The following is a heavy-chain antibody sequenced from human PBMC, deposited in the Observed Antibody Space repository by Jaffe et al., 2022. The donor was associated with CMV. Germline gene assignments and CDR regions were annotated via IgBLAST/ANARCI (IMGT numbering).Heavy chain of an antibody. CDR1: GFTFSSYG. CDR2: IWYDGSNK. Sequence: QVQLVESGGGVVQPGRSLRLSCAASGFTFSSYGMHWVRQAPGKGLEWVAVIWYDGSNKYYADSVKGRFTISRDNSKNTLYLQMNSLRAEDTAVYYCARDFSKGYYVIWYFDLWGRGTLVTVSS. D-gene: IGHD1-26*01. CDR3: ARDFSKGYYVIWYFDL. V-gene: IGHV3-33*01. J-gene: IGHJ2*01.